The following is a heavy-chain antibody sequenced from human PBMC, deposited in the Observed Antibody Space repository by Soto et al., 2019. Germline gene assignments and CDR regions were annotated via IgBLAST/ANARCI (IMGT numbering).Heavy chain of an antibody. D-gene: IGHD3-10*01. V-gene: IGHV4-34*01. J-gene: IGHJ4*02. CDR3: ARGQSPYTIRFYGSGSCYFDY. CDR2: INHSGST. Sequence: TGKGLEWIGEINHSGSTNYNPSLKSRVTISVDTSKNQFSLKLSSVTAADTAVYYCARGQSPYTIRFYGSGSCYFDYWGQGTLVTVSS.